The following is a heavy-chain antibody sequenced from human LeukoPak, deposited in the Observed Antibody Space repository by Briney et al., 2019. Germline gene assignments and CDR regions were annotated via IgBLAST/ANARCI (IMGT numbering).Heavy chain of an antibody. CDR2: INQDGSEN. Sequence: GGSLRLSCAASGFSFTTYWMNWVRQAPGKGLEWVANINQDGSENYYVDSVKGRFTISRDNAKNSLYLQMNSLRAEDTAVYYCTKGRSNHYWGQGTLVTVST. CDR3: TKGRSNHY. V-gene: IGHV3-7*01. D-gene: IGHD3-10*01. J-gene: IGHJ4*02. CDR1: GFSFTTYW.